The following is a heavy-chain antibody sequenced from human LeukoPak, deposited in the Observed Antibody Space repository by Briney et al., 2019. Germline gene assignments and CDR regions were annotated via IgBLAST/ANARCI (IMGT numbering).Heavy chain of an antibody. V-gene: IGHV3-43*02. Sequence: PGGSLRLSCAASGFTFDDYGMHWVRQPPGKGLEWVSLISGDGGSTYYADSVKGRFTISRDNAKNSLYLQMNSLRDEDTAVYYCARPLYYYGSGDDWGQGTLVTVSS. D-gene: IGHD3-10*01. CDR2: ISGDGGST. CDR3: ARPLYYYGSGDD. CDR1: GFTFDDYG. J-gene: IGHJ4*02.